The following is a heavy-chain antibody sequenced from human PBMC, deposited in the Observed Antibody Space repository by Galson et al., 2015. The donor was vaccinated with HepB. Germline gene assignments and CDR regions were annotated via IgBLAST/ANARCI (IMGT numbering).Heavy chain of an antibody. CDR3: GRDSAARRIDY. CDR2: VRYDGRSR. J-gene: IGHJ4*02. D-gene: IGHD6-6*01. V-gene: IGHV3-33*01. Sequence: SLRLSCAASGFTFRNYGMHWVRQAPGKGLEWVATVRYDGRSRYYIDSVKGRFIISRDNSKNTLYLQMDSLRAEDTAIYYCGRDSAARRIDYWGQGTLVTVSS. CDR1: GFTFRNYG.